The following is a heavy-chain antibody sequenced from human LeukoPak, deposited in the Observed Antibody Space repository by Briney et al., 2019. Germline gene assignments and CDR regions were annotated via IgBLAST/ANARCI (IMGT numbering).Heavy chain of an antibody. CDR3: AKGGIAMADYYFDY. CDR2: IRYDGNNK. Sequence: GGSVRLSCAASGFTFSSYGMHWVRQAPGKGLEWVAFIRYDGNNKYYADSVKGRFTISRDNSKNTLSLQMNSLRAEDTAVYYCAKGGIAMADYYFDYWGQGTLVTVSS. CDR1: GFTFSSYG. J-gene: IGHJ4*02. V-gene: IGHV3-30*02. D-gene: IGHD6-19*01.